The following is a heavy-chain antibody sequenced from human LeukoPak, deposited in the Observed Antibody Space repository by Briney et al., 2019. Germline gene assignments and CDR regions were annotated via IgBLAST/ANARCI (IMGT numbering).Heavy chain of an antibody. Sequence: PGGSLRLSCAASGFTFSSYSMNWVRQAPGKGLEWVSSISSSSSYIYYADSVKGRFTISRDNAKNSLYLQMNSLRAEDTALYYCAREKAAAGTLDYWGQGTLVTVSS. CDR1: GFTFSSYS. CDR3: AREKAAAGTLDY. D-gene: IGHD6-13*01. J-gene: IGHJ4*02. V-gene: IGHV3-21*04. CDR2: ISSSSSYI.